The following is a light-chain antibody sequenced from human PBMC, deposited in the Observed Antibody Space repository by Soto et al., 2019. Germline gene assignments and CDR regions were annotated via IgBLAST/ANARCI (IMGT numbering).Light chain of an antibody. CDR1: QSISSSF. CDR2: GAS. Sequence: EFVLTQSPGTLSLSPGERATLSCRASQSISSSFLAWYQQKPGQAPRLLIYGASSRGTGIPDRFSGSGSGTDFTLTISRLEPEDFAVYYCQHYGSSPPFTFGVGTKVEIK. CDR3: QHYGSSPPFT. V-gene: IGKV3-20*01. J-gene: IGKJ4*01.